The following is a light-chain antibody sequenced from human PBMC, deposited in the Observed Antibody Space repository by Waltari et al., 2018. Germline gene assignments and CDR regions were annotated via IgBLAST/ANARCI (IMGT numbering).Light chain of an antibody. Sequence: DIVMTQSPDSLAVSLGERATINCKSSQSVLYSSNNKNYLAGYQQKPGQPPKLLIYWASTRESGVPDRFSGSGSGTAFTLTISSLQAEDVAVYYCQQYYSTPTWTFGQGTKVEIK. CDR2: WAS. J-gene: IGKJ1*01. CDR1: QSVLYSSNNKNY. V-gene: IGKV4-1*01. CDR3: QQYYSTPTWT.